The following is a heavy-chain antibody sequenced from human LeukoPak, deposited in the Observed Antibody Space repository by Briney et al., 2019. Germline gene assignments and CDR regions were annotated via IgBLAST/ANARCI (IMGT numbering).Heavy chain of an antibody. CDR2: IYHSGST. CDR3: ARYDVWGTYRAFDY. Sequence: SETLSLTCTVSGGSISSYYWSWIRQPPGRGLEWIGTIYHSGSTYYNPSLKSRVTISVDTSKNQFSLKLSSVTAADTAVYYCARYDVWGTYRAFDYWGQGTLVTVSS. V-gene: IGHV4-59*08. J-gene: IGHJ4*02. D-gene: IGHD3-16*02. CDR1: GGSISSYY.